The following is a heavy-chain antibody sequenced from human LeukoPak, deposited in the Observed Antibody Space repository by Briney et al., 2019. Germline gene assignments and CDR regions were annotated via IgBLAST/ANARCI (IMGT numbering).Heavy chain of an antibody. CDR2: ISGSDGST. Sequence: GGSLRLSCATSGFIFNYYAMSWVRQAPGQGLEWVSGISGSDGSTYYADSGKGRFSIPRDNSKKTLFLQMNSLRAEDTAVYYCAKSGYSSGWFRAFDIWGQGTLVTVSS. D-gene: IGHD6-19*01. CDR3: AKSGYSSGWFRAFDI. J-gene: IGHJ3*02. V-gene: IGHV3-23*01. CDR1: GFIFNYYA.